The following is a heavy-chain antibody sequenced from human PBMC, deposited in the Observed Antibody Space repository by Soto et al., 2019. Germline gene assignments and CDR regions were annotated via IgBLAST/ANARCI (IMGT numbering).Heavy chain of an antibody. V-gene: IGHV1-69*01. CDR2: IIPNFGAP. J-gene: IGHJ6*02. Sequence: QVQLVQSGPEVKKTGSSMKVSCKASGGPFRGYGLNWVRQAPGQGLEWIGGIIPNFGAPNYAQKFQGRVSITADEVTTTMYMELKGLRSEDTAVYYCATPARDFYGPFYQHSGLDVWGQGTRLTVSS. CDR3: ATPARDFYGPFYQHSGLDV. D-gene: IGHD3-16*01. CDR1: GGPFRGYG.